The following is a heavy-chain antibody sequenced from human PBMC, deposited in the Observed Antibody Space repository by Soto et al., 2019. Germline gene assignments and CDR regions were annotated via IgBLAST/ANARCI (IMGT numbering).Heavy chain of an antibody. J-gene: IGHJ6*02. V-gene: IGHV1-18*04. D-gene: IGHD3-3*01. CDR1: GYTFTSYG. CDR3: ARDDDFWSGYPLYYYYGMDV. CDR2: ISAYNGNT. Sequence: ASVKVSCKASGYTFTSYGISWVRQAPGQGLEWMGWISAYNGNTNYAQKLQGRVTMTTDTSTSTAYMELRSLRSDDTAVYYCARDDDFWSGYPLYYYYGMDVWRQGTTVTVSS.